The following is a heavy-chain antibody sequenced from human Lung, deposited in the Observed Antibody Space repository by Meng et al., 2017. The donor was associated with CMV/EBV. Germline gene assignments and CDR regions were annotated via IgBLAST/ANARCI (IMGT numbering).Heavy chain of an antibody. V-gene: IGHV3-21*01. Sequence: GGSLRLXCAASGFSLSSYSMNWVRQALGKGLEWVSSISSSGSYIYYADSVRGRFTISRDKARNSLYLSMNSLGVEDTAVYCCAVHSNDNWFDPWGQGTLVTVSS. CDR3: AVHSNDNWFDP. CDR1: GFSLSSYS. CDR2: ISSSGSYI. J-gene: IGHJ5*02. D-gene: IGHD1-1*01.